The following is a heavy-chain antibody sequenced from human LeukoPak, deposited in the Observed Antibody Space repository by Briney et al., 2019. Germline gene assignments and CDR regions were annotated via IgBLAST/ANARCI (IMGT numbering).Heavy chain of an antibody. Sequence: PSETLSLTCTVSGGSISSYYWSWIRQPPGKGLEWIGYIYYSGSTNYNPSLKSRVTMSVDTSKNQFSLKLSSVTAADTAVYYCARDSMVLGGYDLITTVWYFDLWGRGTLVTVSS. CDR3: ARDSMVLGGYDLITTVWYFDL. CDR2: IYYSGST. J-gene: IGHJ2*01. V-gene: IGHV4-59*12. CDR1: GGSISSYY. D-gene: IGHD5-12*01.